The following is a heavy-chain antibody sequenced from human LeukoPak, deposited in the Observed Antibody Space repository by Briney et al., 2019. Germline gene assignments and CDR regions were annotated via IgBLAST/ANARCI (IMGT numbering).Heavy chain of an antibody. CDR2: ISGSGGST. CDR3: AKGEVRGVYYYYYGMDV. V-gene: IGHV3-23*01. Sequence: SGGSLRLSCAASGFTFSSYAMSWVRQAPGKGLEWVSAISGSGGSTYYADSVKGRSTISRDNSKNTLYLQMNSLRAEDTAVYYCAKGEVRGVYYYYYGMDVWGQGTTVTVSS. J-gene: IGHJ6*02. D-gene: IGHD3-10*01. CDR1: GFTFSSYA.